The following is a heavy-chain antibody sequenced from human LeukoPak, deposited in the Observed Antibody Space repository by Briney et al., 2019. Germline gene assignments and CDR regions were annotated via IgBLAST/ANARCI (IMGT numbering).Heavy chain of an antibody. CDR3: ARRIAVAGNFDY. V-gene: IGHV3-74*01. Sequence: GGSLRLSCAASGFTFSSYWMHWVRQAPGKGLVWVSRINSDGSSTSYADSVKGRFTISRDNAMNTLYLQMNSLRAEDTAVYYCARRIAVAGNFDYWGQGTLVTVSS. CDR1: GFTFSSYW. J-gene: IGHJ4*02. CDR2: INSDGSST. D-gene: IGHD6-19*01.